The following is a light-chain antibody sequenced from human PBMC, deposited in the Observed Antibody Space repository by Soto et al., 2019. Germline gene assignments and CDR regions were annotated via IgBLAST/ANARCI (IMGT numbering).Light chain of an antibody. Sequence: QSVLTQPPSVSGAPGQRVTISCTGSSSNIGAGYDVHWYQQLPGRAPKLLIYGNTNRPSGVPDRFSGSKSGTSASLAITGLQVGVEDYYFCLSFDSPRGVVLGGGTK. J-gene: IGLJ2*01. CDR2: GNT. CDR1: SSNIGAGYD. CDR3: LSFDSPRGVV. V-gene: IGLV1-40*01.